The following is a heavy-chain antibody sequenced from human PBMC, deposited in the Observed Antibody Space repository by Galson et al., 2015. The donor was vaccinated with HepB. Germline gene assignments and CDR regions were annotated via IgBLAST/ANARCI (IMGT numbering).Heavy chain of an antibody. D-gene: IGHD3-22*01. CDR3: ARDSSGYYSNDY. J-gene: IGHJ4*02. Sequence: ETLSLTCTVSGGSISSSSYYWGWIRQPPGKGLEWIGSIYYSGSTYYNPSLKSRVTISVDTSKNQFSLKLSSVTAADTAVYYCARDSSGYYSNDYWGQGTLVTVSS. CDR1: GGSISSSSYY. CDR2: IYYSGST. V-gene: IGHV4-39*01.